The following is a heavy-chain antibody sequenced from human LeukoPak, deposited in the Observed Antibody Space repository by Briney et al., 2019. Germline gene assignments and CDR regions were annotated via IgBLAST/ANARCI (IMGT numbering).Heavy chain of an antibody. D-gene: IGHD3-10*01. CDR3: ARDRKYYYGSGSHTDYYYYGMDV. V-gene: IGHV4-59*01. CDR2: IYYSGST. J-gene: IGHJ6*02. CDR1: GGSISSYY. Sequence: SETLSLTCTVSGGSISSYYWSWIRQPPGKGLEWIGYIYYSGSTNYNPSLKSRVTISVDTSKSQFSLKLSSVTAADTAVYYYARDRKYYYGSGSHTDYYYYGMDVWGQGTTVTVSS.